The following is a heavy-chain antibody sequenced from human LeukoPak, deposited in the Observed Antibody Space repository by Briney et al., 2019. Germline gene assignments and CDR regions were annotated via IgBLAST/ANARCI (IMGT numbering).Heavy chain of an antibody. V-gene: IGHV2-26*01. CDR3: ARIQYTSGWTFDY. CDR1: GFSLSNARMG. D-gene: IGHD6-19*01. J-gene: IGHJ4*02. Sequence: SGPTLVNPTETLTLTCTVSGFSLSNARMGVSWIRQPPRKALEWLAHIFSNGENSYSTSLKSRLTISKDTSKSQVVLTMTSMDPVDTATYYCARIQYTSGWTFDYWGQGTLVTVSS. CDR2: IFSNGEN.